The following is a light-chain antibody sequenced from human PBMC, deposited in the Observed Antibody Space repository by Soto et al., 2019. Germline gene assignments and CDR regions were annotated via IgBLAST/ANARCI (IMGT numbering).Light chain of an antibody. CDR1: QSVSSSY. V-gene: IGKV3-20*01. J-gene: IGKJ1*01. CDR2: GAS. Sequence: EIVLTQAPGTLSLSPGERPTLSCRASQSVSSSYLAWYQQKPGQAPRXXIYGASSRATGIPDRFSGSGSGTDLTITISRLEPEDFEVDDCQQYGSSPRTFGQGTKVDIK. CDR3: QQYGSSPRT.